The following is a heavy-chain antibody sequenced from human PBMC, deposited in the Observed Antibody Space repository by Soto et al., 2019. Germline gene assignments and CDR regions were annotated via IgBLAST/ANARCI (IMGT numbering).Heavy chain of an antibody. V-gene: IGHV4-30-2*01. D-gene: IGHD4-17*01. CDR2: VYHRGRT. CDR1: GGSITKTTYS. Sequence: QLQLQESGSGLVKPSQTLSLTCTVSGGSITKTTYSWNWIRQPPGKGLEWIGNVYHRGRTNYNPSLKSRVTISAETSRNDFSLRLDSVTAADTAMYYCARADYSDYGDALDIWGQGTMVTVSS. J-gene: IGHJ3*02. CDR3: ARADYSDYGDALDI.